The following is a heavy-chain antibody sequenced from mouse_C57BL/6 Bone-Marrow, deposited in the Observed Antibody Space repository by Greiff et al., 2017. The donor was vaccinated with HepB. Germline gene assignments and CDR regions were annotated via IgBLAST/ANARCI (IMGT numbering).Heavy chain of an antibody. Sequence: EVKLVESGGDLVKPGGSLKLSCAASGFTFSSYGMSWVRQTPDKRLEWVATISSGGSYTYYPDNVKGRFTISRDNAKNTLYLHMSSLKSEDTAMYNCERPDYGGQGTTLTVSS. CDR1: GFTFSSYG. V-gene: IGHV5-6*01. CDR3: ERPDY. J-gene: IGHJ2*01. CDR2: ISSGGSYT.